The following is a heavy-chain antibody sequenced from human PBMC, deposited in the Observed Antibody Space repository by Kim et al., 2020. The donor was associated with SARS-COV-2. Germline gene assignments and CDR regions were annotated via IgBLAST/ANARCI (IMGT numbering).Heavy chain of an antibody. CDR3: ARRAVTRYYYYYGMDV. CDR1: GGTFSSYA. J-gene: IGHJ6*02. D-gene: IGHD4-4*01. V-gene: IGHV1-69*13. Sequence: SVKVSCKASGGTFSSYAISWVRQAPGQGLEWMGGIIPIFGTANYAQKFQGRVTITADESTSTAYMELSSLRSEDTAVYYCARRAVTRYYYYYGMDVWGQGTTVTVSS. CDR2: IIPIFGTA.